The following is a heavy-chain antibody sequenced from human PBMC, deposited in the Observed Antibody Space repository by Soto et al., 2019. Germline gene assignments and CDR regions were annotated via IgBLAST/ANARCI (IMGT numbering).Heavy chain of an antibody. CDR2: IYYSGST. CDR3: ARDAYYYDSSGYSRAFDI. CDR1: GGSISSGGYY. D-gene: IGHD3-22*01. V-gene: IGHV4-31*03. Sequence: PSETLSLTCTVPGGSISSGGYYWSWIRQHPGKGLEWIGYIYYSGSTYYNPSLKSRVTISVDTSKNQFSLKLSSVTAADTAVYYCARDAYYYDSSGYSRAFDIWGQGTMVTVSS. J-gene: IGHJ3*02.